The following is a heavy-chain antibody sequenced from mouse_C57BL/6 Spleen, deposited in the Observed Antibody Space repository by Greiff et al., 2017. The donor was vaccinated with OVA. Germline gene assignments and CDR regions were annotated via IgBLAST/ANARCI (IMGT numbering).Heavy chain of an antibody. J-gene: IGHJ4*01. CDR2: IRSKSSNYAT. V-gene: IGHV10-3*01. CDR3: VRDEDYDSPYAMDY. D-gene: IGHD2-4*01. CDR1: GFTFNTYA. Sequence: EVKVVESGGGLVQPKGSLKLSCAASGFTFNTYAMHWVRQAPGKGLEWVARIRSKSSNYATYYADSVKDRFTISRDDSQSMLYLQMNNLKTEDTAMYYCVRDEDYDSPYAMDYWGQGTSVTVSS.